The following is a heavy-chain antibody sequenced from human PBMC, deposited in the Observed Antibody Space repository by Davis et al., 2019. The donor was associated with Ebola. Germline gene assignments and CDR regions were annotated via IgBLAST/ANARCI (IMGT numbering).Heavy chain of an antibody. D-gene: IGHD3-3*01. J-gene: IGHJ6*04. CDR3: AKSGLSFGVVKYHYGMDV. CDR1: GFTFSSYA. CDR2: ISGSDGST. Sequence: GGSLRLSCAASGFTFSSYAMSWVRQAPGKGLEWVSAISGSDGSTYYADSVKGRFTISRDSSKNTLYLQMNSLRAEDTAVYYCAKSGLSFGVVKYHYGMDVWGKGTTVTVSS. V-gene: IGHV3-23*01.